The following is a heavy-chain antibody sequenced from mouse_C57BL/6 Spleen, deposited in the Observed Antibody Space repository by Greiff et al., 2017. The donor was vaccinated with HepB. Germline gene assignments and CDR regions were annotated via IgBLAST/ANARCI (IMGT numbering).Heavy chain of an antibody. J-gene: IGHJ4*01. CDR2: ISDGGSYT. CDR1: GFTFSSYA. CDR3: AREAGYDYDAAMDY. V-gene: IGHV5-4*01. Sequence: DVMLVESGGGLVKPGGSLKLSCAASGFTFSSYAMSWVRQTPEKRLEWVATISDGGSYTYYPDNVKGRFTISRDNAKNNPYLQMSHLKSEDTAMYYCAREAGYDYDAAMDYWGQGTSVTVSS. D-gene: IGHD2-4*01.